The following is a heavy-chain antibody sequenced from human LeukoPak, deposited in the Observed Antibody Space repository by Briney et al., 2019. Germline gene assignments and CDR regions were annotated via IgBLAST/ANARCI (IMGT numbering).Heavy chain of an antibody. CDR3: ARGDDSSGYYPFDY. CDR2: IYTSGST. J-gene: IGHJ4*02. Sequence: PSETLSLTCTVSGGSISSSSYYWSWIRQPAGKGLEWIGRIYTSGSTNYNPSLKNRVTTSVDTSKNQFSLKLSSVTAADTAVYYCARGDDSSGYYPFDYWGQGTLVTVSS. CDR1: GGSISSSSYY. V-gene: IGHV4-61*02. D-gene: IGHD3-22*01.